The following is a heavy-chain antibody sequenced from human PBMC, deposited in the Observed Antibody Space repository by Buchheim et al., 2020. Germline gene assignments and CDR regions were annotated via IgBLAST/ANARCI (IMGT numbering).Heavy chain of an antibody. Sequence: QVQLVESGGGLVKPGGFLRLSCAASGFTFSDYYMSWIRQAPGKGLEWVSYISSSGSTIYYADSVKGRFTISRDNAKNSLYLQMNSLRAEDTAVYYCAKRPLRRYCSGGSCFTHYYYYGMDVWGQGTT. CDR1: GFTFSDYY. V-gene: IGHV3-11*01. D-gene: IGHD2-15*01. CDR3: AKRPLRRYCSGGSCFTHYYYYGMDV. CDR2: ISSSGSTI. J-gene: IGHJ6*02.